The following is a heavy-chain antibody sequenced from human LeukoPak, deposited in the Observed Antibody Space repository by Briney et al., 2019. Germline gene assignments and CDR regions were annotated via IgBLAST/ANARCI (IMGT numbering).Heavy chain of an antibody. CDR2: IYTSGST. J-gene: IGHJ3*02. CDR3: ARDLGYDSSGYYGGDAFDI. CDR1: GGSISSYY. D-gene: IGHD3-22*01. Sequence: PSETLSLTCTVSGGSISSYYWSWIRQPAGKGLEWIGRIYTSGSTNYNPSLKSRVTVSVDTSKNQFSLKLSSVTAADTAVYYCARDLGYDSSGYYGGDAFDIWGQGTMVTVSS. V-gene: IGHV4-4*07.